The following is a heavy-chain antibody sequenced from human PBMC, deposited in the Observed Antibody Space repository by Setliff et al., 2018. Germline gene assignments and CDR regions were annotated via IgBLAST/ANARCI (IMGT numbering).Heavy chain of an antibody. J-gene: IGHJ5*02. CDR3: ARSKNSSGWLNWFDP. CDR2: IYYSGST. CDR1: GGSISSSSYY. V-gene: IGHV4-39*07. D-gene: IGHD6-19*01. Sequence: SETLSLTCTVSGGSISSSSYYWGWIRQPPGKGLEWIGSIYYSGSTYYNPSLKSRVTISVDTSKNQFSLKLSSVTAADTAVYYCARSKNSSGWLNWFDPWGQGTLVTVSS.